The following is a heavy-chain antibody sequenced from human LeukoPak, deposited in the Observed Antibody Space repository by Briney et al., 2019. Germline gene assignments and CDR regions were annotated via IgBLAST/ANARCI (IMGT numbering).Heavy chain of an antibody. CDR2: INPNSGGT. CDR1: GYTFTGYY. D-gene: IGHD2-8*02. CDR3: ARDDVLTGGSFDP. J-gene: IGHJ5*02. Sequence: ASVTVSCKAPGYTFTGYYMHWVRQAPGQGLEWMGWINPNSGGTNYAQKFQGRVTMTRDTSISTAYMELSRLRSDDTAVYYCARDDVLTGGSFDPWGQGTLVTVSA. V-gene: IGHV1-2*02.